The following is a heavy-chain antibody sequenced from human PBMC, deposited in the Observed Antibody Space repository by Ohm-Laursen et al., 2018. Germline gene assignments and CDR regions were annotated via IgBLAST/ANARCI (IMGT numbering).Heavy chain of an antibody. D-gene: IGHD1-26*01. V-gene: IGHV4-59*08. Sequence: PSQTLSLTCTVSGDSIRGRYWSWIRQPPGKGLEWIGNIDDNGNTNYNPSLQSRVTISINPSKNQFSLHLRLVTAADTAVYHCAGAPNLYYFDYWGQGTLVTVSS. CDR1: GDSIRGRY. J-gene: IGHJ4*02. CDR3: AGAPNLYYFDY. CDR2: IDDNGNT.